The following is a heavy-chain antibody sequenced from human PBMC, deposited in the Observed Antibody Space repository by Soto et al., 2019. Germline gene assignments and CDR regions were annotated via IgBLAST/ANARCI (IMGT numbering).Heavy chain of an antibody. D-gene: IGHD4-17*01. CDR1: GITFSTYA. V-gene: IGHV3-23*01. J-gene: IGHJ6*02. CDR3: AADYLRHNSLNGYYYSYGMDV. CDR2: IGSNGADK. Sequence: GGSLRLSCAASGITFSTYAIGWVRRAPGKGLEWVSTIGSNGADKQYADFVKGRFTVSRDSSKSTLSLQMNSLRAEDTAVYYCAADYLRHNSLNGYYYSYGMDVWGQGTTVTVSS.